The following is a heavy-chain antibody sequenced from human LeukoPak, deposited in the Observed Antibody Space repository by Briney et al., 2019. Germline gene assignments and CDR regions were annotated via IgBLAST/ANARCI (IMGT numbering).Heavy chain of an antibody. CDR1: GGSISSSSYY. CDR2: IYYSGST. J-gene: IGHJ4*02. D-gene: IGHD5-18*01. CDR3: ARHRGRDTNDY. Sequence: ETLSLTCTVSGGSISSSSYYWGWIRQPPGQGLEWIGSIYYSGSTYYNPSLKSRVAISVDTSKNQFSLKLSSVTAADTAVYYCARHRGRDTNDYWGQGTLVTVSS. V-gene: IGHV4-39*01.